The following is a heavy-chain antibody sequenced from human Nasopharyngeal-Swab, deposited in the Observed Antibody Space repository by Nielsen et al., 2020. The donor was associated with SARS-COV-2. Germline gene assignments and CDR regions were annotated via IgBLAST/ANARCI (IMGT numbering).Heavy chain of an antibody. Sequence: ASVKVSCKVSGYTLTELSMHWVRQAPGKGLEWMGGFDPEDGETIYAQKFQGRVTMTEDTSTDTAYMELSSLRSEDTAVYYCASGTAVAGTPAHYYYYYGMDVWGQGTTVTVSS. CDR2: FDPEDGET. D-gene: IGHD6-19*01. V-gene: IGHV1-24*01. CDR3: ASGTAVAGTPAHYYYYYGMDV. J-gene: IGHJ6*02. CDR1: GYTLTELS.